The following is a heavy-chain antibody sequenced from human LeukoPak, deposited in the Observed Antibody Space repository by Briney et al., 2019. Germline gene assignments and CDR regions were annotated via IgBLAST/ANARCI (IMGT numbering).Heavy chain of an antibody. J-gene: IGHJ4*02. Sequence: PSETLSLTCTVSGYSISSGYYWGWIRQPPGKGLEWIGSIYHSGSTYYNPSLKSRVTISVDTSKNQFSLKLSSVTAADTAVYYCARAPAEGGYWGQGTLVTVSS. D-gene: IGHD6-25*01. CDR1: GYSISSGYY. V-gene: IGHV4-38-2*02. CDR3: ARAPAEGGY. CDR2: IYHSGST.